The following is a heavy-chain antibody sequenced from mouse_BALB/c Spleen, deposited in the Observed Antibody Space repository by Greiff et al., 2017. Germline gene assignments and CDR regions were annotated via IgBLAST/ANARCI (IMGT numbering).Heavy chain of an antibody. Sequence: EVKLQESGPELMKPGASVKISCKASGYSFTSYYMHWVKQSHGKSLEWIGYIDPFNGGTSYNQKFKGKATLTVDKSSSTAYMHLSSLTSEDSAVYYCARSLPLDYWGQGTTLTVSS. V-gene: IGHV1S135*01. CDR1: GYSFTSYY. CDR2: IDPFNGGT. CDR3: ARSLPLDY. D-gene: IGHD5-5*01. J-gene: IGHJ2*01.